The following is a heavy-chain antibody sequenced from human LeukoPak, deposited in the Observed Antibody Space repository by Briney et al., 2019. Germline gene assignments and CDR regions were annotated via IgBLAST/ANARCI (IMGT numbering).Heavy chain of an antibody. CDR1: GFTFSSYA. V-gene: IGHV3-23*01. D-gene: IGHD3-10*01. CDR3: AKDDSAMVRGVSPAFGYGMDV. CDR2: ISGSGGST. Sequence: GGSLRLSCAASGFTFSSYAMSWVRQAPGKGLEWVSAISGSGGSTYYADSVKGRFTLSRDNSKNTLYLQMNSLRAEDTAVYYCAKDDSAMVRGVSPAFGYGMDVWGQGTTVTVSS. J-gene: IGHJ6*02.